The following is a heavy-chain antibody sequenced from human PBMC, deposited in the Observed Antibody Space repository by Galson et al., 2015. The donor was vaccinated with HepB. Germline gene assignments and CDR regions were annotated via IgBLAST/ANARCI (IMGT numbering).Heavy chain of an antibody. Sequence: SVKVSCKASGYTFTSYYMHWVRQAPGQGLEWMGWINPNSGGTKYVQKFQGRVTMTRDTSISTAYMELSRLRYDDTAVYYCARDGSSNWPDWYFDLWGRGTLVTVSS. J-gene: IGHJ2*01. CDR3: ARDGSSNWPDWYFDL. D-gene: IGHD6-13*01. CDR1: GYTFTSYY. V-gene: IGHV1-2*02. CDR2: INPNSGGT.